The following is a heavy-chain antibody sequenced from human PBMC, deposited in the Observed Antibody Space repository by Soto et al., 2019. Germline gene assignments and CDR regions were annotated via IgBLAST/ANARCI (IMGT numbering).Heavy chain of an antibody. CDR1: GYTFTSYA. Sequence: ASVKVSCKASGYTFTSYAMHWVRQAPGQRLEWMGWINAGNGNTRYSQKFQGRVTITRDTSASTDYMELSSLGSEDTVVYYCARAYCSSTSCFLLYFDYWGQGTLVTVSS. CDR3: ARAYCSSTSCFLLYFDY. CDR2: INAGNGNT. J-gene: IGHJ4*02. V-gene: IGHV1-3*01. D-gene: IGHD2-2*01.